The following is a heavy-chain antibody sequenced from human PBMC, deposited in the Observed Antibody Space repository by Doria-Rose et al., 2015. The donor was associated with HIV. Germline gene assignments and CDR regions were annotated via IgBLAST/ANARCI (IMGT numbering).Heavy chain of an antibody. J-gene: IGHJ4*02. CDR2: INVDTGNT. CDR1: GYTFTRYA. CDR3: AKDRVRVVQAATTLDF. D-gene: IGHD2-2*01. Sequence: QVQLVQSGAEVKKPGASVRVSCKASGYTFTRYAMHWVRQAPGQRPEWMGWINVDTGNTEYSQKFQGRLTITRDASASTAYMELSSLTSGDTAVYYCAKDRVRVVQAATTLDFWGQGTLVTVSS. V-gene: IGHV1-3*01.